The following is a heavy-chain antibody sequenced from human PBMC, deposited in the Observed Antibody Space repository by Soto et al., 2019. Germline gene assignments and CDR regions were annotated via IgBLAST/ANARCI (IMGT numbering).Heavy chain of an antibody. CDR2: IYYSGST. D-gene: IGHD6-25*01. CDR3: AGGYSDTGYFV. CDR1: GGSISSYF. Sequence: LSLTCTVSGGSISSYFWSWIRQPPGKGLEWIGYIYYSGSTNYNPSLKSRVTISVDTSKNQLSLKLYSVTAADTATYYCAGGYSDTGYFVWGLGTSVPVSS. J-gene: IGHJ4*01. V-gene: IGHV4-59*01.